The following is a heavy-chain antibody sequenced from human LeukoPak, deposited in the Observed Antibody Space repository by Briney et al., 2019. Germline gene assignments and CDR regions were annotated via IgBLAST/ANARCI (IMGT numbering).Heavy chain of an antibody. V-gene: IGHV4-34*01. CDR1: GGSFSGYY. CDR2: INHSGST. Sequence: SETLSLTCAVYGGSFSGYYWSWIRQPPGKGLEWIGEINHSGSTNYNPSLKSRVTISVDTSKNQFSLKLSSVTAADTAVYYCARERGYSYRYYFDFWGQGTLVTVSS. D-gene: IGHD5-18*01. J-gene: IGHJ4*02. CDR3: ARERGYSYRYYFDF.